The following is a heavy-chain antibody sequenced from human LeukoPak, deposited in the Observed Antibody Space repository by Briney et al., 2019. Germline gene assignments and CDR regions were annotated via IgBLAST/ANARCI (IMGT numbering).Heavy chain of an antibody. V-gene: IGHV4-4*02. D-gene: IGHD3-22*01. CDR3: AKSNGYGLIDI. CDR2: IYHSGST. CDR1: GGSISSSNW. Sequence: SETLSLTCAVSGGSISSSNWWSWVRQPPGKGLEWIGEIYHSGSTNYNPSLKSRVTISLDTSRNQFSLKLNSVTAADTAVYYCAKSNGYGLIDIWGQGTMVTVSS. J-gene: IGHJ3*02.